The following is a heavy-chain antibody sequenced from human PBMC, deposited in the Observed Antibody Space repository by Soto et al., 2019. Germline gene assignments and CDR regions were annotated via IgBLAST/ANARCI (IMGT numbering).Heavy chain of an antibody. CDR2: IKQDGSEK. CDR3: ASCATGTHYCYYYYMDV. J-gene: IGHJ6*03. V-gene: IGHV3-7*01. Sequence: GGSLRLSCAASGFTFSSYWMSWVRQAPGKGLEWVANIKQDGSEKYYVDSVKGRFTISRDNAKNSLYLQMNSLRAEDTAVYYCASCATGTHYCYYYYMDVWGKGTTVTVSS. D-gene: IGHD1-1*01. CDR1: GFTFSSYW.